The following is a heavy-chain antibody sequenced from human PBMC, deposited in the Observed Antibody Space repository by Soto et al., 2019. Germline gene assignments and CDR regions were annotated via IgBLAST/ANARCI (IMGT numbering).Heavy chain of an antibody. D-gene: IGHD3-16*02. J-gene: IGHJ3*02. CDR2: IYPGDSDT. CDR3: ARLGSYDYVWGSYRKDQDAFDI. V-gene: IGHV5-51*01. Sequence: GESLKISCKGSGYSFTSYWIGWVRQMPGKGLEWMGIIYPGDSDTRYSPTFQGQVTISADKSISTAYLQWSSLKASDTAMYYCARLGSYDYVWGSYRKDQDAFDIWGQGTMVTVSS. CDR1: GYSFTSYW.